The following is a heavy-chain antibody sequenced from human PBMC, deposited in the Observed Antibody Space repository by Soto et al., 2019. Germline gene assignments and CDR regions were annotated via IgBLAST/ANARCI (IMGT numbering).Heavy chain of an antibody. V-gene: IGHV2-70*01. J-gene: IGHJ6*02. Sequence: SGPTLVKPTQTLTLTCTFSGFSLSTSGMCVSWIRQPPGRALEWLALIDWDDDKYYSTSLKTRLTISKDTSKNQVVLTMTNMDPVDTATYYCARVTMVRGVHYGMDVWGQGTTVTVSS. CDR1: GFSLSTSGMC. D-gene: IGHD3-10*01. CDR3: ARVTMVRGVHYGMDV. CDR2: IDWDDDK.